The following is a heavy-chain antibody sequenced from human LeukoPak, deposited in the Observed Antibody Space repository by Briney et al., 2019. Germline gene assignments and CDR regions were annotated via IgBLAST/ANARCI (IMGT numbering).Heavy chain of an antibody. CDR1: GGSISSYY. CDR3: ARDRRSGSYFDY. Sequence: SETLSLTCTVSGGSISSYYWSWIRQPPGKGLEWIGYIYYSGSTNYNPSLKSRVTISVDTSKNQFSLKPSSVTAADTAVYYCARDRRSGSYFDYWGQGTLVTVSS. V-gene: IGHV4-59*01. J-gene: IGHJ4*02. CDR2: IYYSGST. D-gene: IGHD1-26*01.